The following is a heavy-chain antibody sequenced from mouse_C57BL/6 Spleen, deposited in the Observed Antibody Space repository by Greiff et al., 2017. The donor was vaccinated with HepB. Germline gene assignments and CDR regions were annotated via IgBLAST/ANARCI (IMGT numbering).Heavy chain of an antibody. V-gene: IGHV10-1*01. D-gene: IGHD2-3*01. Sequence: EVQLQESGGGLVQPKGSLKLSCAASGFSFNTYAMNWVRQAPGKGLEWVARIRSKSNNYATYYADSVKDRFTISRDDSESMLYLQMNNLKTEDTAMYYCVRHGLYDGYYVFAYWGQGTLVTVSA. CDR3: VRHGLYDGYYVFAY. J-gene: IGHJ3*01. CDR2: IRSKSNNYAT. CDR1: GFSFNTYA.